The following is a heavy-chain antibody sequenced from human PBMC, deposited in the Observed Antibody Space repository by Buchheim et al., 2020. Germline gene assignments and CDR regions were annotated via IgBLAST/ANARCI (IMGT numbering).Heavy chain of an antibody. V-gene: IGHV3-7*01. Sequence: EVQLVESGGGLVQPGGSLRLSCAASGFTFSDYWMTWVRQAPGKGLEWVANINRDGSEKNYVDSVKGRLTISRENAKITLNLQMNSLRAEDTAVYYCAREGREQPIDYWGQGTL. J-gene: IGHJ4*02. CDR1: GFTFSDYW. D-gene: IGHD1-26*01. CDR2: INRDGSEK. CDR3: AREGREQPIDY.